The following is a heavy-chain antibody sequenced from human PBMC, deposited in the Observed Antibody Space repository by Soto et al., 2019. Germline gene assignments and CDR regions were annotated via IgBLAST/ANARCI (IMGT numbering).Heavy chain of an antibody. Sequence: ASVKVSCKASGYSFIFYGINWVRQAPGQGLEWMGGIIPIFGTANYAQKFQGRVTITADESTSTAYMELSSLRSEDTAVYYCARDLHYYGSGSYYIWFDPWGQGTLVTVSS. CDR2: IIPIFGTA. CDR1: GYSFIFYG. D-gene: IGHD3-10*01. CDR3: ARDLHYYGSGSYYIWFDP. V-gene: IGHV1-69*13. J-gene: IGHJ5*02.